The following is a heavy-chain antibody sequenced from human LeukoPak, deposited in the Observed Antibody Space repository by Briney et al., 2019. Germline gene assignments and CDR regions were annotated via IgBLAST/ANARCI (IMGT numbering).Heavy chain of an antibody. V-gene: IGHV4-39*07. CDR2: IYYSGST. Sequence: SETLSLTCTVSGGSISSSSYYWGWIRQPPGKGLEWIGSIYYSGSTYYNPSLKSRVTISVDTSKNQFSLKLSSVTAADTAVYYCARAVVGAGRAFDIWGQGTMVTVSS. CDR3: ARAVVGAGRAFDI. D-gene: IGHD1-26*01. CDR1: GGSISSSSYY. J-gene: IGHJ3*02.